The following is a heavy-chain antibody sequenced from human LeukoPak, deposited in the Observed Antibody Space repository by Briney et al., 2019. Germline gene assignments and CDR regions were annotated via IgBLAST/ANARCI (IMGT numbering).Heavy chain of an antibody. J-gene: IGHJ4*02. CDR3: ARHVLGAYYDILTGYYIAPYYFDY. Sequence: PSETLSLTCTASGGSISSSSYYWGWIRQPPGKGLEWIGSIYYSGSTYYNPSLKSRVTISVDTSKNQFSLKLSSVTAADTAVYYCARHVLGAYYDILTGYYIAPYYFDYWGQGTLVTVSS. V-gene: IGHV4-39*01. D-gene: IGHD3-9*01. CDR1: GGSISSSSYY. CDR2: IYYSGST.